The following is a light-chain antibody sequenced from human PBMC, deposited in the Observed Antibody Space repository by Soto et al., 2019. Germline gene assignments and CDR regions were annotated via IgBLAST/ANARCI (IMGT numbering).Light chain of an antibody. J-gene: IGKJ1*01. CDR2: KAS. CDR3: QQYNNNWA. CDR1: QGISTY. V-gene: IGKV1-5*03. Sequence: DPQMTQSPSILSASVGDRVTITCRASQGISTYLAWYQQKRGKAPKLLIYKASTLESGVPSRFSGSGSGTEFTLTITSLQPDDFATYYCQQYNNNWAFGQGTKVEIK.